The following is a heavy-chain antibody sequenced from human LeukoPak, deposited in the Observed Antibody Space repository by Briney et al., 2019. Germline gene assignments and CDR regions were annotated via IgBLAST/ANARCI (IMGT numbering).Heavy chain of an antibody. CDR2: IRYDGYKE. V-gene: IGHV3-30*02. D-gene: IGHD3-22*01. Sequence: PGGSLRLSCAASGFTLSEFGMHWVRQAPGKGLGLITFIRYDGYKEHYIDSVKGRFTTSRDNSKNTVSLQMSSLRVEDTAVYYCARNAHSFDSSGYYFHFWGQGTRVTVSS. CDR3: ARNAHSFDSSGYYFHF. J-gene: IGHJ4*02. CDR1: GFTLSEFG.